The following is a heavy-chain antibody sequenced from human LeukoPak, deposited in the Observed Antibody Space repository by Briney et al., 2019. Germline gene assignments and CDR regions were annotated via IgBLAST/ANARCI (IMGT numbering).Heavy chain of an antibody. V-gene: IGHV3-64*01. J-gene: IGHJ6*03. D-gene: IGHD1-26*01. CDR1: GFTFSSYA. CDR3: AKRGTKDLYYYCYYMDV. CDR2: ISSNGGGT. Sequence: GGSLRLSYAASGFTFSSYAMHWVRQAPGKGLEYVSAISSNGGGTYYANSVKGRFTISRDNSKNTLYLQMNSLRAEDTAVYYCAKRGTKDLYYYCYYMDVWGKGTTVTVSS.